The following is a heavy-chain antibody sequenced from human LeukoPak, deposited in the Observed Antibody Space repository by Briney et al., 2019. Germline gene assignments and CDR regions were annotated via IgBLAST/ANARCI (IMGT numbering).Heavy chain of an antibody. CDR3: ARAPYNWNDVSWFDP. D-gene: IGHD1-1*01. J-gene: IGHJ5*02. Sequence: SETLSLTCTVSGGSITNYYWSWIRQPPGKGLEWVGFISYSGSTNYNPSLQSRVTISVDTSKNHFSLKLSSVTAADTAVYYCARAPYNWNDVSWFDPWGQGTLVTVSS. CDR1: GGSITNYY. V-gene: IGHV4-59*12. CDR2: ISYSGST.